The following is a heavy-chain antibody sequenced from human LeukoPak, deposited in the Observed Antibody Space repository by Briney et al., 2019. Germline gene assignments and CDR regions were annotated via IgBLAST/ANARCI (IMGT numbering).Heavy chain of an antibody. Sequence: SSETLSLTCTVSGGSISSYYWSWIRQPPGKGLEWIGYIYYSGSTNYNPSLKSRVTISVDTSKNQFSLKLSSVSAADTAVYYCARQGSSSWYGWYFDLWGRGSLVTVSS. CDR2: IYYSGST. D-gene: IGHD6-13*01. V-gene: IGHV4-59*01. J-gene: IGHJ2*01. CDR1: GGSISSYY. CDR3: ARQGSSSWYGWYFDL.